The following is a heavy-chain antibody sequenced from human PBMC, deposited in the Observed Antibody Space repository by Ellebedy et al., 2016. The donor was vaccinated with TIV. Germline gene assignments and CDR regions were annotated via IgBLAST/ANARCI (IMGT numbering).Heavy chain of an antibody. V-gene: IGHV1-24*01. D-gene: IGHD3-9*01. CDR1: GYTLTELS. CDR2: FDPEDGET. CDR3: VPGGHYDILTGTEIGWFDP. J-gene: IGHJ5*02. Sequence: AASVKVSCKVSGYTLTELSMHWVRQAPGKGLEWMGGFDPEDGETIYAQKFQGRVTMTEDTSTDTAYMELSSLRSEDTAVYYCVPGGHYDILTGTEIGWFDPWGQGTLVTVSS.